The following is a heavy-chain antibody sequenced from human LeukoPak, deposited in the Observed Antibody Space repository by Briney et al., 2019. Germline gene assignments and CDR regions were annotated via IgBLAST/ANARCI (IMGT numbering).Heavy chain of an antibody. Sequence: GESLKISCKGFGYSFTLYWIGWVRQIPGKGLEWMGIIYPADSDTRYSPSFQGQVTISADKSSSTAFLQWNTLKASDTAMYYCARHQGGSGMRKFDPWGQGTLVTVSS. CDR3: ARHQGGSGMRKFDP. CDR2: IYPADSDT. CDR1: GYSFTLYW. D-gene: IGHD3-10*01. V-gene: IGHV5-51*01. J-gene: IGHJ5*02.